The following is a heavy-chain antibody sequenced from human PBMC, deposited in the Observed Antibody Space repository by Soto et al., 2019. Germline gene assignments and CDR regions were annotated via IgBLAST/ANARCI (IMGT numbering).Heavy chain of an antibody. V-gene: IGHV5-51*01. CDR2: IYPGDSDT. J-gene: IGHJ3*02. D-gene: IGHD3-22*01. CDR1: GYSFTSYW. CDR3: ATSTLTYYYDTRAFDI. Sequence: GESLKISCKGSGYSFTSYWIGWVRQMPGKGLEWMGIIYPGDSDTRYSPSFQGQVTISADKSISTAYLQWSSLKASDTAMYYCATSTLTYYYDTRAFDIWGQGTMVTVSS.